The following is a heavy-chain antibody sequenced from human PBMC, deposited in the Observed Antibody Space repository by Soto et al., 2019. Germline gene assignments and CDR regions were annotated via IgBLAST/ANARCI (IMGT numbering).Heavy chain of an antibody. CDR1: GGSISSYY. D-gene: IGHD3-10*01. CDR2: IYYSGST. V-gene: IGHV4-59*08. CDR3: ARHNYGSGSTYFDY. Sequence: SETLSLTCTVSGGSISSYYWSWIRQPPGKGLEWIGYIYYSGSTNYNPSLKSRVTISVDTSKNQFSLKLNSMTAADTAVYYCARHNYGSGSTYFDYWGQGTLVTISS. J-gene: IGHJ4*02.